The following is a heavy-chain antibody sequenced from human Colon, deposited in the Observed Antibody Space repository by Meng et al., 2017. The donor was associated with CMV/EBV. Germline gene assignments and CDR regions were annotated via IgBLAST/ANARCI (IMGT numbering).Heavy chain of an antibody. CDR2: ISIYNGDT. D-gene: IGHD1-1*01. V-gene: IGHV1-18*01. Sequence: ASVKVSCKASGYTFSSYGISWVRQAPGQGLEWMGWISIYNGDTKYAQKLQGRVTMTTDTSTSTAYMELRSLRSDDTAVYFCAREPDDGEGFDPWGQGALVTVSS. CDR1: GYTFSSYG. J-gene: IGHJ5*02. CDR3: AREPDDGEGFDP.